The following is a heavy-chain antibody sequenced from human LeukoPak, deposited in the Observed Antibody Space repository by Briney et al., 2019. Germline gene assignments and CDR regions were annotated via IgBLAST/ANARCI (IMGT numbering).Heavy chain of an antibody. D-gene: IGHD3-3*01. V-gene: IGHV3-30*02. Sequence: PGGSLRLSCAASGFTFSNAWMSWVRQAPGKGLEWVAFIRYDGSNKYYADSVKGRFTISRDNSKNTLYLQMNSLRAEDTAVYYCAKDVGEDFWSGYYYYYYYMDVWGKGTTVTVSS. CDR2: IRYDGSNK. CDR3: AKDVGEDFWSGYYYYYYYMDV. J-gene: IGHJ6*03. CDR1: GFTFSNAW.